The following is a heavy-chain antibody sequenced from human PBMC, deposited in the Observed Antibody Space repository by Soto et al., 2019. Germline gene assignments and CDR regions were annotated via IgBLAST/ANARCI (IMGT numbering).Heavy chain of an antibody. D-gene: IGHD3-9*01. Sequence: QLVESGGGLVQPGGSLRLSCATSGFTFNTYWMTWVRQAPGRGLEWVANIKEDGSEENYVDAEKGRFIISRSNGKNSLFLQMNRLRRENSAVYYCVRSYSFDLLLFTLDYWGQGTLVFVSS. CDR1: GFTFNTYW. CDR3: VRSYSFDLLLFTLDY. J-gene: IGHJ4*02. CDR2: IKEDGSEE. V-gene: IGHV3-7*01.